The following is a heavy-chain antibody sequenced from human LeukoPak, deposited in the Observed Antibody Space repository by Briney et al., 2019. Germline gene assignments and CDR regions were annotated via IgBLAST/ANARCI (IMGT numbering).Heavy chain of an antibody. CDR3: ARGGDSSSWYTDWFDP. V-gene: IGHV4-39*07. CDR2: INHSGST. J-gene: IGHJ5*02. Sequence: PSETLSLTCTVSGGSISSSSYYWGWIRQPPGTGLEWIGEINHSGSTNYNPSLKSRVTISVDTSKNQFSLKLSSVTAADTAVYYCARGGDSSSWYTDWFDPWGQGTLVTVSS. D-gene: IGHD6-13*01. CDR1: GGSISSSSYY.